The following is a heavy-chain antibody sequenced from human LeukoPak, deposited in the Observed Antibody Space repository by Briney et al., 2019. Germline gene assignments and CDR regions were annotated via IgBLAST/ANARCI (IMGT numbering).Heavy chain of an antibody. Sequence: SETLSLTCTVSGGSISSSSYYWGWIRQPPGKGLEWIGSIYYSGSTYYNPSLKSRVTISVDTSKNQFSLELSSVTAADTAVYYCASGGYCSGGSCYGLYNWFDPWGQGTLVTVSS. J-gene: IGHJ5*02. D-gene: IGHD2-15*01. CDR3: ASGGYCSGGSCYGLYNWFDP. CDR1: GGSISSSSYY. V-gene: IGHV4-39*01. CDR2: IYYSGST.